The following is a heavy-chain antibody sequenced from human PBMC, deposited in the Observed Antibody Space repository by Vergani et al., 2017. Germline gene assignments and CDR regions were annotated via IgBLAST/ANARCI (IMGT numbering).Heavy chain of an antibody. D-gene: IGHD3-22*01. CDR1: GYTFTSYG. J-gene: IGHJ5*02. CDR3: AREYYYDPLHAKWFDP. V-gene: IGHV1-18*01. CDR2: ISAYNGNT. Sequence: QVQLVQSGAEVKTPGASVKVSCKASGYTFTSYGISWVRQAPGQGLEWMGWISAYNGNTNYAQKLQGRVTMTTDTSTSTAYMELRSLRSDATAVYYCAREYYYDPLHAKWFDPWGQGTLVTVSS.